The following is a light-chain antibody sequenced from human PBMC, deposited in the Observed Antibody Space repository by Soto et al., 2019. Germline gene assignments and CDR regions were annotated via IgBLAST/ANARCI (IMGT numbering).Light chain of an antibody. CDR2: ATS. V-gene: IGKV3-15*01. J-gene: IGKJ4*01. CDR3: QQYGDWPLT. CDR1: QSVGNN. Sequence: EIVLTQSPATLSVSPGERATLSCRASQSVGNNFAWYQQKPGQAPRLPIFATSTRATGVPARFSGSGSGTAFTLTISSLQSEDFEVYYCQQYGDWPLTFGGGAKVEIE.